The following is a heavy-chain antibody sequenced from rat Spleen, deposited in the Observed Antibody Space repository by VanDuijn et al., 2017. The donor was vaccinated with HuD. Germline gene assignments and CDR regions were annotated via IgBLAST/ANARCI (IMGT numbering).Heavy chain of an antibody. D-gene: IGHD1-2*01. CDR2: ISNARGIT. V-gene: IGHV5-31*01. CDR1: GFTFNNYW. J-gene: IGHJ4*01. Sequence: EVQLVESGGGLVQPGRSLKLSCVASGFTFNNYWMTWVRQAPGMGLEWVASISNARGITYYADPVKGRFTISRDIANSTLYLRMNSLRSEYTATYYCTRDALYSSYIPYVMDAWGQGASVTVSS. CDR3: TRDALYSSYIPYVMDA.